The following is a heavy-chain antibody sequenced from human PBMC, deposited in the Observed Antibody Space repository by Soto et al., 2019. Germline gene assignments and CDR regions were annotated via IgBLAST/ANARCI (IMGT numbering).Heavy chain of an antibody. CDR1: GFSFSDYA. V-gene: IGHV3-23*01. J-gene: IGHJ6*02. Sequence: VTLRLSCAVSGFSFSDYAMTWVRQAPGKGLEWVSGISGSGDLTYYADMVKGRFTVSRDNSGNTLYLQMESLRVDDTAVYYCAKSNQIFGVLTDYYKYGMDVWGQGTTVTV. CDR3: AKSNQIFGVLTDYYKYGMDV. D-gene: IGHD3-3*01. CDR2: ISGSGDLT.